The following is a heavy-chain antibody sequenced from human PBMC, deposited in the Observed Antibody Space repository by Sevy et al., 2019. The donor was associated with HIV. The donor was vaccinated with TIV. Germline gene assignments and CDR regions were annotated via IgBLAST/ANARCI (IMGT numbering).Heavy chain of an antibody. Sequence: GGSLRLSCAASGFTFSNAWMSWVRQAPGKGLEWVGRIKSKTDGGTTDYAAPVKGRFTISRDDSKNTLYLQMNSLKTEDTAVYYCTTDVSSGYYYGYYCYGMDVWGQGTTVTVSS. V-gene: IGHV3-15*01. D-gene: IGHD3-22*01. J-gene: IGHJ6*02. CDR1: GFTFSNAW. CDR2: IKSKTDGGTT. CDR3: TTDVSSGYYYGYYCYGMDV.